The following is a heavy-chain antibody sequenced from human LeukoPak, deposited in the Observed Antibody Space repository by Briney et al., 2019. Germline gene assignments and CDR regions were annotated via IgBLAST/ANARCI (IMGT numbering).Heavy chain of an antibody. Sequence: SQTLSLTCTVSGGSISSGDCYWSWIRQPPGKGLEWIGYIHYSGSTYYNPSLKSRVTISVDTSKNQISLKLSSVTAADTAVYYCARDGKVTAIDYWGQGTLVTVSS. CDR1: GGSISSGDCY. J-gene: IGHJ4*02. CDR2: IHYSGST. V-gene: IGHV4-30-4*01. D-gene: IGHD2-21*02. CDR3: ARDGKVTAIDY.